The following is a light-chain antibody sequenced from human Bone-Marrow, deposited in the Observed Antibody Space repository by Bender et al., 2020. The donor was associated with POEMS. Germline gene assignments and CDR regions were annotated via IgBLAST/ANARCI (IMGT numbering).Light chain of an antibody. CDR3: GVWDSWDGRVTGWL. Sequence: QSVLTQPPSASGTPGQSVIISCSGTDSNFGGNNVNWYQHLPGTAPRLVVYSNYQRPSGVPARFSGSRSGTSASLAINGLHSEDEAEYFCGVWDSWDGRVTGWLFGSGTKLTVL. J-gene: IGLJ3*02. CDR1: DSNFGGNN. V-gene: IGLV1-44*01. CDR2: SNY.